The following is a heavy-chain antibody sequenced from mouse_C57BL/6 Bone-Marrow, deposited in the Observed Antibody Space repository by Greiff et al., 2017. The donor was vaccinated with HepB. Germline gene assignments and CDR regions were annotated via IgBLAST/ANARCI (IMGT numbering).Heavy chain of an antibody. J-gene: IGHJ4*01. D-gene: IGHD2-2*01. Sequence: EVKLQESGGGLVQPGGSLKLSCAASGFTFSDYYMYWVRQTPEKRLEWVAYISNGGGSTYYPDTVKGRFTISRDNAKNTLYLQMSRLKSEDTAMYYCARRLWLQYAMDYWGQGTSVTVSS. CDR3: ARRLWLQYAMDY. V-gene: IGHV5-12*01. CDR2: ISNGGGST. CDR1: GFTFSDYY.